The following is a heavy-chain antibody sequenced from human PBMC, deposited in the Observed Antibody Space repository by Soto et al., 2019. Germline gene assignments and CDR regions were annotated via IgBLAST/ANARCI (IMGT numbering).Heavy chain of an antibody. CDR2: ISGRGGST. CDR3: AKDRRSSGHEGFDP. V-gene: IGHV3-23*01. CDR1: GFTFSSYA. Sequence: LRLSCAASGFTFSSYAMSWVRQAPGKGLEWVSAISGRGGSTYYADSVKVRFTISRDNSKNTLYLQMNSLRGEDTAVYYCAKDRRSSGHEGFDPCGQRTLVTVSS. D-gene: IGHD6-25*01. J-gene: IGHJ5*02.